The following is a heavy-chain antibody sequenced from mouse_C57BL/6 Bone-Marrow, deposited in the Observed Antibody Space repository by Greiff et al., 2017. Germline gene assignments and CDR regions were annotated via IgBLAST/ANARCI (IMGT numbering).Heavy chain of an antibody. V-gene: IGHV2-2*01. J-gene: IGHJ3*01. CDR1: GFSLTSYG. Sequence: QVQLQQSGPGLVQPSQSLSITCTVSGFSLTSYGVHWVRQSPGQGLEWLGVIWRGGSTDYNAAFISRLSISTDNSKSQVFFKMNSLQADDTAIYYCAGAKGLGRVFAYWGQGTLVTVSA. D-gene: IGHD4-1*01. CDR2: IWRGGST. CDR3: AGAKGLGRVFAY.